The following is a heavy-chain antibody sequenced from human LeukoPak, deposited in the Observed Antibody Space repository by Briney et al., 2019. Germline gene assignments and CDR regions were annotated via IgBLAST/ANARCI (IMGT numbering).Heavy chain of an antibody. Sequence: GGSLRLSCAASGFTFSSYSMNWVRQAPGKGLEWVSSISSISYYIYYADSVKGRFTISRDNAKNSLYLQMNSLRAEDTAVYHCARVYGAKNDFWNGHFLINALESVDYWGQGTLVTVSS. V-gene: IGHV3-21*01. CDR3: ARVYGAKNDFWNGHFLINALESVDY. J-gene: IGHJ4*02. CDR1: GFTFSSYS. CDR2: ISSISYYI. D-gene: IGHD3-3*01.